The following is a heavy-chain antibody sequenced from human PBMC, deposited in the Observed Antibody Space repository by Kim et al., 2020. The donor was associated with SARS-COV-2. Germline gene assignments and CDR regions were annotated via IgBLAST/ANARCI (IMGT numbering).Heavy chain of an antibody. D-gene: IGHD3-10*01. Sequence: ASVKVSCKASGYTFTSYAMNWVRQAPGQGLEWMGWINTNTGNPTYAQGFTGRFVFSLDTSVSTAYLQISSLKAEDTAVYYCARDRYGSGSWYYYYGMDVWGQGATVTLS. V-gene: IGHV7-4-1*02. CDR3: ARDRYGSGSWYYYYGMDV. CDR1: GYTFTSYA. J-gene: IGHJ6*02. CDR2: INTNTGNP.